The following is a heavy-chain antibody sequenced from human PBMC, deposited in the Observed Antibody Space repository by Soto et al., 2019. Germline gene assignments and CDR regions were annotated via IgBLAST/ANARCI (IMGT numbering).Heavy chain of an antibody. V-gene: IGHV2-26*01. Sequence: QVTLKESGPVLVKPTETLTLTCTVSGFSLSNARMGVSWIRQPPGKALEWLAHIFSNDEKSYSTSLKSRLTISKEISKSQVVLTMTNMDPVDTATYYCARSRDSSSWWGGFDYWGQGTLVTVSS. CDR1: GFSLSNARMG. D-gene: IGHD6-6*01. J-gene: IGHJ4*02. CDR2: IFSNDEK. CDR3: ARSRDSSSWWGGFDY.